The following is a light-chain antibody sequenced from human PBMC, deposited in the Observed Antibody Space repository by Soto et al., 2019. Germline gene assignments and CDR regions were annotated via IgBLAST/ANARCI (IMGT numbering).Light chain of an antibody. CDR2: VAS. CDR3: QQYDSSPGT. Sequence: EIVLTQYPGTLSLSPGERATLSCRACQSVRSNYLAWYQQKPGQAPRLLIYVASSRATGIPDRFSGSGSGTDFTLTIRRMEPEDFPVYYCQQYDSSPGTFGQGTKVDIK. CDR1: QSVRSNY. J-gene: IGKJ1*01. V-gene: IGKV3-20*01.